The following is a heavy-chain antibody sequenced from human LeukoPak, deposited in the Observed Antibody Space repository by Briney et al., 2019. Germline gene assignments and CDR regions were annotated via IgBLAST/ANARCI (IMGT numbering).Heavy chain of an antibody. CDR3: AKEGYSGYDAPAGFDY. V-gene: IGHV3-9*01. J-gene: IGHJ4*02. CDR2: ISWNSGSI. CDR1: GFTFDDYA. Sequence: GGSLRLSCAASGFTFDDYAMHWVRQAPGKGLEWVSGISWNSGSIGYADSVKGRFTISRDNAKNSLYLQMNSLRAEDTALYYCAKEGYSGYDAPAGFDYWGQGTLVTVSS. D-gene: IGHD5-12*01.